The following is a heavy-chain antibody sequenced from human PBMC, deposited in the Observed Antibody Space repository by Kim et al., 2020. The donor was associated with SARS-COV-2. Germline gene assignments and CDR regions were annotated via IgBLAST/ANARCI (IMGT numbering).Heavy chain of an antibody. J-gene: IGHJ4*02. CDR2: T. Sequence: TDYPAPVKGRFTISRDGSKNTLYLQMNSLKTENTAVYYCTTGSQQLVLHYWGQGTLVTVSS. CDR3: TTGSQQLVLHY. V-gene: IGHV3-15*01. D-gene: IGHD6-13*01.